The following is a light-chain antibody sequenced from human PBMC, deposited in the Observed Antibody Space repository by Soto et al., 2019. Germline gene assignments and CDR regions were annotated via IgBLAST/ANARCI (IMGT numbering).Light chain of an antibody. Sequence: QSALTQPASVSGSPGQSITISCTGTSSDVDGYNYVSWYQQHPRKAPKLMIYEVSNRPSGVSNRFSGSKSGNTASLTISGLQAEDEADYYCSSYTSSSTYVFGTGTKLTVL. J-gene: IGLJ1*01. CDR1: SSDVDGYNY. CDR3: SSYTSSSTYV. CDR2: EVS. V-gene: IGLV2-14*01.